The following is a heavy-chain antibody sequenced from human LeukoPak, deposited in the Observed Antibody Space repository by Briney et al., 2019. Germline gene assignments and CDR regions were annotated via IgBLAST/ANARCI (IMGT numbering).Heavy chain of an antibody. CDR3: ARSLDSAARYYYYYYMDV. J-gene: IGHJ6*03. CDR2: IYTSGST. V-gene: IGHV4-4*07. CDR1: GGSISSYY. Sequence: SETLSLTCTVSGGSISSYYWSWIRQPAGKGLEWIGRIYTSGSTNYNPSLKSRVTMSVDTSKNQFSLKLSSVTAADTAVYYCARSLDSAARYYYYYYMDVWGKGTTDTVSS. D-gene: IGHD2-2*01.